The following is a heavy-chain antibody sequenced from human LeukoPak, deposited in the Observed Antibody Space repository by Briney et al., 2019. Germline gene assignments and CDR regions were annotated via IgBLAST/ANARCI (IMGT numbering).Heavy chain of an antibody. CDR1: GGTFSSYA. D-gene: IGHD3-10*01. V-gene: IGHV1-69*01. Sequence: SVKVSCKASGGTFSSYAISWVRQAPGQGLEWLGGIIPIFGTANYAQKFQGRVTITADESTSTAYMELSSLRSEDTAVYYCARDHGSGYYYMDVWGKGTTVTVSS. CDR2: IIPIFGTA. J-gene: IGHJ6*03. CDR3: ARDHGSGYYYMDV.